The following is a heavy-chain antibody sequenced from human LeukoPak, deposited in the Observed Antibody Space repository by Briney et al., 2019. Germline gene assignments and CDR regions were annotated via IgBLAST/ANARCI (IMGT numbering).Heavy chain of an antibody. CDR1: GGTFSSYA. D-gene: IGHD2-2*01. CDR3: ARSGRPYQLLSERFDP. V-gene: IGHV1-69*01. CDR2: IIPIFGTA. Sequence: SVEVSCKASGGTFSSYAISWVRQAPGQGLKWMGGIIPIFGTANYAQKFQGRVTITADESTSTAYMELSSLRSEDTAVYYCARSGRPYQLLSERFDPWGQGTLVTVSS. J-gene: IGHJ5*02.